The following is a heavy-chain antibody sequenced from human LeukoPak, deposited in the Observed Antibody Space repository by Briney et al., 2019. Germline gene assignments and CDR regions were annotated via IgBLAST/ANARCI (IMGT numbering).Heavy chain of an antibody. J-gene: IGHJ4*02. Sequence: SETLSLTCTVSGYSISSGYYWGWIRQPPGKGLEWIGSIYHSGSTYYNPSLKSRVTISVDTSKNQLSLRLISVTAADTAVYYCTREKSYGYIRADSWGQGTLVAVSS. D-gene: IGHD3-16*01. CDR2: IYHSGST. CDR3: TREKSYGYIRADS. CDR1: GYSISSGYY. V-gene: IGHV4-38-2*02.